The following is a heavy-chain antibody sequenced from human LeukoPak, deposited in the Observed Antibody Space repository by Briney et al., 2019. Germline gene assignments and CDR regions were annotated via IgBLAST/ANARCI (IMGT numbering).Heavy chain of an antibody. Sequence: GASVKVSCKASGYTFTSYDINWVRQATGQGLEWMGWMNPNSGNTGYAQKFQGRVTMTRSTSISTAYMELSSLRSEDTAVYYCARANTLHCSGGSCYFGPPDYWGQGTLVTVSS. V-gene: IGHV1-8*01. J-gene: IGHJ4*02. CDR1: GYTFTSYD. CDR2: MNPNSGNT. CDR3: ARANTLHCSGGSCYFGPPDY. D-gene: IGHD2-15*01.